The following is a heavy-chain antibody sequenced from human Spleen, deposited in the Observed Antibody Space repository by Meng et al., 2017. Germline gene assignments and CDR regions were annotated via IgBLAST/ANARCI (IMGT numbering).Heavy chain of an antibody. CDR2: ISGSSTSI. Sequence: GESLKISCAASGFTFSSYAMSWVRQAPGKGLEWVSFISGSSTSIAYADSVRGRFTISRDHSKHTLYLQMSSLRAEDTALYYCAKDLPGYDDYYAFDIWGQGTMGTVSS. CDR1: GFTFSSYA. J-gene: IGHJ3*02. D-gene: IGHD4-17*01. CDR3: AKDLPGYDDYYAFDI. V-gene: IGHV3-23*01.